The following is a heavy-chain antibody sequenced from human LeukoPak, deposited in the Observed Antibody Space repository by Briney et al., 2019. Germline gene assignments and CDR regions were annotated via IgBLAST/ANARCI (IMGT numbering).Heavy chain of an antibody. V-gene: IGHV3-48*04. D-gene: IGHD6-13*01. J-gene: IGHJ4*02. CDR2: ISSSGSTI. Sequence: GGSLRLSCAASGFTFSSYGMHWVRQAPGKGLEWVSYISSSGSTIYYADSVKGRFTISRDNAKNSLYLQMNSLRAEDTAVYYCARDRHSSSWYGGVDYWGQGTLVTVSS. CDR3: ARDRHSSSWYGGVDY. CDR1: GFTFSSYG.